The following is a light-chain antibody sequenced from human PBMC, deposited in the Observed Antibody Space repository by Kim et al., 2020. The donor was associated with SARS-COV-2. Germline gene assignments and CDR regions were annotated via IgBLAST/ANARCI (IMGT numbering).Light chain of an antibody. CDR3: QAWDSSTSNWV. J-gene: IGLJ3*02. CDR2: QDS. CDR1: KLGDKY. V-gene: IGLV3-1*01. Sequence: SYELTQPPSVSVSPGQTASITCSGDKLGDKYACWYQQKPGQSPVLVIYQDSKRPSGIPERFSGSNSGNTATLTISGTQAMDEADYYCQAWDSSTSNWVFGGGTQLNVL.